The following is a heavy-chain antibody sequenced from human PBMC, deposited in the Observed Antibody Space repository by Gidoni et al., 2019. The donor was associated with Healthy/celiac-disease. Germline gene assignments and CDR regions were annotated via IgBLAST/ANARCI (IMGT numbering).Heavy chain of an antibody. J-gene: IGHJ4*02. CDR3: ARIRDYYDSSVDY. D-gene: IGHD3-22*01. CDR2: IFSNDEK. Sequence: QVTLKESGPVLVKPTETLTLTCTVSGFSLSNARMGVTWIRQPPGKALEWLAHIFSNDEKSYSTSLKSRLTISKDTSKSQVVLTMTNMDPVDTATYYCARIRDYYDSSVDYWGQGTLVTVSS. V-gene: IGHV2-26*01. CDR1: GFSLSNARMG.